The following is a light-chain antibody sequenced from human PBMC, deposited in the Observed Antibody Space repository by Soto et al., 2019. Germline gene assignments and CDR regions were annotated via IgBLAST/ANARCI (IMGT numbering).Light chain of an antibody. CDR1: QSVLYSSKNKKY. CDR3: QQYESTPPT. J-gene: IGKJ2*01. CDR2: WAS. Sequence: DIVMTQSPDSLAVSLGERATINCKASQSVLYSSKNKKYLAWYQQRPGQPPKLLIYWASTRESGVPDRFSGSGSGTDFTLTITSLQAEDVAVYYCQQYESTPPTFGQGTKLEIK. V-gene: IGKV4-1*01.